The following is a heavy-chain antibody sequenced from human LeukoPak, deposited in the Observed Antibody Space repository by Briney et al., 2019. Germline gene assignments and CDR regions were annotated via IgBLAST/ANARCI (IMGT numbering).Heavy chain of an antibody. D-gene: IGHD1-7*01. CDR1: GFTFSSYA. CDR3: AKDELELHWFDP. CDR2: IRYDGSNK. J-gene: IGHJ5*02. V-gene: IGHV3-30*02. Sequence: GGSLRLSCAASGFTFSSYAMSWVRQAPGKGLEWVAFIRYDGSNKYYADSVKGRFTISRDNSKNTLYLQMNSLRAEDTAVYYCAKDELELHWFDPWGQGTLVTVSS.